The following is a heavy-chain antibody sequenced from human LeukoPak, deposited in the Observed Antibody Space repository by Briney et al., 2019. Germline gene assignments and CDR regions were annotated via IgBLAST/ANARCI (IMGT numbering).Heavy chain of an antibody. CDR1: GGSFSGYY. CDR2: INHSGST. D-gene: IGHD2-21*02. CDR3: ARDRGGYCGGDCYPNWFDP. Sequence: SETLSLTCAVYGGSFSGYYWSWIRQPPGKGLEWIGEINHSGSTNYNPSLKSRVTMSVDTSKNQFSLKLSSVTAADTAVYYCARDRGGYCGGDCYPNWFDPWGQGTLVTVSS. J-gene: IGHJ5*02. V-gene: IGHV4-34*01.